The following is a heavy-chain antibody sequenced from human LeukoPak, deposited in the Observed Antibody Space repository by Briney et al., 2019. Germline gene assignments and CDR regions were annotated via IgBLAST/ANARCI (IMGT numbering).Heavy chain of an antibody. D-gene: IGHD1-14*01. J-gene: IGHJ6*03. CDR1: GYTLTELS. CDR2: FDPEDGET. CDR3: ATPRFTPEENYYMDV. V-gene: IGHV1-24*01. Sequence: PEASVKVSCKVSGYTLTELSMHWVRQAPGKGLEWMGGFDPEDGETIYAQKFQGRVTMTEDTSTDTAYMELSSLRSEDTAVYYCATPRFTPEENYYMDVWGQGTTVTVSS.